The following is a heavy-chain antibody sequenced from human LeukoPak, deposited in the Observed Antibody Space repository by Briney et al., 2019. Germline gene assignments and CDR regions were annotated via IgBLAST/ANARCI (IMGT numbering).Heavy chain of an antibody. Sequence: SETLSLTCTVSGGSISSYYWGWIRQPPGKGLEWIGSIYYSGSTYYNPSLKSRVTISVDTSKNQFSLKLSSVTAADTAVYYCARAAGTPAPDYWGQGTLVTVSS. CDR1: GGSISSYY. CDR3: ARAAGTPAPDY. CDR2: IYYSGST. V-gene: IGHV4-39*07. J-gene: IGHJ4*02. D-gene: IGHD1-14*01.